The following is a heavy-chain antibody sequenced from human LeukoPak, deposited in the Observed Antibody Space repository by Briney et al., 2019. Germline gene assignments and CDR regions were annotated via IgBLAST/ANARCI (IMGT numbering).Heavy chain of an antibody. CDR3: ASLYAVGIGFDW. V-gene: IGHV3-11*01. Sequence: PGGSLRLSCAASRFTFRDYYMSWIRQAPGKGLEWISYINSNGRTIEYADSVKGRFTISRDNAKRTMFLQMNSLRAEDTAVYYCASLYAVGIGFDWGGQGTLVTVSS. D-gene: IGHD2-21*01. CDR2: INSNGRTI. CDR1: RFTFRDYY. J-gene: IGHJ4*02.